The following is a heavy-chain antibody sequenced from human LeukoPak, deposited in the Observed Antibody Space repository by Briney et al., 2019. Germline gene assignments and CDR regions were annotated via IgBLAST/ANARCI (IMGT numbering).Heavy chain of an antibody. J-gene: IGHJ4*02. CDR1: GFTFDDYA. CDR3: AKGRAATVSAAEFDY. D-gene: IGHD4-17*01. Sequence: GGSLRLSCAASGFTFDDYAMHWVRQAPGKGLEWVSGISWNSGSIGYADSVKGRFTISRDNAKNSLYLQMNSPRAEDTALYYCAKGRAATVSAAEFDYWGQGTLVTVSS. CDR2: ISWNSGSI. V-gene: IGHV3-9*01.